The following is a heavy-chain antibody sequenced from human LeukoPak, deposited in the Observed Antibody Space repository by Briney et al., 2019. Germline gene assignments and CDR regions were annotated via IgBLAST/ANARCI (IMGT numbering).Heavy chain of an antibody. CDR1: GFTFEDYA. Sequence: PGGSLRLSCAASGFTFEDYAMHWVRQTPGKGLDWVAVISWNSGSINYADSVKGRFTISRDNAKNSLYLQMNSLRVEDTAFYCCVKERSGTGYHDYWGQGTLVTVSS. V-gene: IGHV3-9*01. CDR3: VKERSGTGYHDY. CDR2: ISWNSGSI. J-gene: IGHJ4*02. D-gene: IGHD1-26*01.